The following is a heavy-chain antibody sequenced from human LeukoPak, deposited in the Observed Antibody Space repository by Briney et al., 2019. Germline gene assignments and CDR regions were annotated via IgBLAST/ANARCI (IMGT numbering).Heavy chain of an antibody. V-gene: IGHV3-21*01. J-gene: IGHJ3*02. Sequence: GGSLRLSCAASGISITGYSMNWVRQAPGKGLEWVSCIGSSSSSIYYADSVKGRFIISRDNAKNSLYLQMNSLRADDTAVYYCAKLTDAFDIWGQGTMVTVSS. CDR3: AKLTDAFDI. CDR1: GISITGYS. CDR2: IGSSSSSI.